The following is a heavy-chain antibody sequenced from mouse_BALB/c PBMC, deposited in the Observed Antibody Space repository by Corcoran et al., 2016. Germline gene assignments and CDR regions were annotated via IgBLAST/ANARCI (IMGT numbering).Heavy chain of an antibody. D-gene: IGHD1-1*01. CDR3: AVITTVADY. CDR2: ISYDGSN. J-gene: IGHJ2*01. Sequence: DVQLQESGPGLVKPSQSLSLTCSVTGYSITSGYYWNWIRQFPGNKLEWMGYISYDGSNNYNPSLKNRISITRDTSKNQSFLKLNSVTTEDTATYYCAVITTVADYWGQGTTLTVSS. V-gene: IGHV3-6*02. CDR1: GYSITSGYY.